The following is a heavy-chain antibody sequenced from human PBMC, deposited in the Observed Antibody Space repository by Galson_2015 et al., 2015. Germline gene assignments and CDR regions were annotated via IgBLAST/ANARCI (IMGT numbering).Heavy chain of an antibody. CDR3: AITITGSGSWYYFDY. Sequence: PALVKPTQTLTLTCTFSGFSLSTSGAGVGWIRQPPGKALEWLALIYWDDDKRYSPSLKSRLTITKDTSKNQVVLTMTNMDPVDTATYYCAITITGSGSWYYFDYWGQGTLVTVSS. V-gene: IGHV2-5*02. CDR2: IYWDDDK. CDR1: GFSLSTSGAG. D-gene: IGHD3-10*01. J-gene: IGHJ4*02.